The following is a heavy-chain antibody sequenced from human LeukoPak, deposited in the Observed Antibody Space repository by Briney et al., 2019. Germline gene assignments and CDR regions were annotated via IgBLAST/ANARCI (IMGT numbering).Heavy chain of an antibody. CDR3: ASYKWLFESVDY. CDR2: IKQDGSEK. Sequence: GGSLRLSCAASGFTFSSYWMSWVRQAPGKGLEWVANIKQDGSEKYYVDSVKGRFTICRDNTKNSLYLQMNSLRGEDTAVYCCASYKWLFESVDYWGQGTLVTVSS. V-gene: IGHV3-7*01. J-gene: IGHJ4*02. CDR1: GFTFSSYW. D-gene: IGHD3-22*01.